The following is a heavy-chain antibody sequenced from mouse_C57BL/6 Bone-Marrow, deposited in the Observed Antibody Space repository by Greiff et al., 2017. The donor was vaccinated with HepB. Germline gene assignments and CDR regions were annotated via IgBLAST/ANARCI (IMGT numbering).Heavy chain of an antibody. CDR3: ARSEDGYSNTWFAY. CDR1: GYTFTSYG. J-gene: IGHJ3*01. V-gene: IGHV1-81*01. D-gene: IGHD2-3*01. Sequence: VQLQQSGAELARPGASVKLSCKASGYTFTSYGISWVKQRTGQGLEWIGEIYPRSGNTYYNEKFKGKATLTADKSSSTAYMELRSLTSEDSAVYFCARSEDGYSNTWFAYWGQGTLVTVSA. CDR2: IYPRSGNT.